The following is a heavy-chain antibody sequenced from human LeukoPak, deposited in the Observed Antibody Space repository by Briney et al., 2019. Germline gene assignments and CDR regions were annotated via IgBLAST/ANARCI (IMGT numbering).Heavy chain of an antibody. J-gene: IGHJ6*03. D-gene: IGHD4-17*01. CDR1: GGSISSHY. CDR3: AKTSLDPYGDYDYYYYYMDV. V-gene: IGHV4-4*07. CDR2: VYGSGAT. Sequence: SETLSLTCTVSGGSISSHYWTWIRQPAGRGLEWIGRVYGSGATIYNPSLTSRVTMSVDTSKNQFSPKVTSVTAADTAVYYCAKTSLDPYGDYDYYYYYMDVWGKGTTVTVSS.